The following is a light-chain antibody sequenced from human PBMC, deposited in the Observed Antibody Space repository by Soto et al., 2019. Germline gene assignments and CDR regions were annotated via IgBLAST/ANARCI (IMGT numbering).Light chain of an antibody. CDR3: QQDTKSPLT. V-gene: IGKV3-20*01. CDR2: GAN. CDR1: QSLTRNY. J-gene: IGKJ4*01. Sequence: VLRHFLGALSLTPGERATLSCRVSQSLTRNYLAWYQQKVGQAPRLLIYGANTRAAGIPDRFSGSGSGTDFTLTISRLEPEDFAVYYCQQDTKSPLTFGGGTKV.